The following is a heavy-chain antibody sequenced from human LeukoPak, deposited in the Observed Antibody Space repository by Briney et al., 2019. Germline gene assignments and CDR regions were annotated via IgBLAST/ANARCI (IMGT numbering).Heavy chain of an antibody. D-gene: IGHD5/OR15-5a*01. CDR1: GFTFTDYW. Sequence: GRSLRLSCAASGFTFTDYWMSWVRQAPGKGLEWVANIKRDGSEKYYVDSVKGRFTTSRDNPKKSVYLQMNSLRAEDTAIYYCARDVSVSGMDVWGQGTTVTVSS. V-gene: IGHV3-7*01. J-gene: IGHJ6*02. CDR2: IKRDGSEK. CDR3: ARDVSVSGMDV.